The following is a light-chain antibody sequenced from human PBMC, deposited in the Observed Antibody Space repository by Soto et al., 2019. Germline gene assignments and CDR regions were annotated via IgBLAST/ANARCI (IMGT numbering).Light chain of an antibody. CDR2: DAS. CDR1: QSVSSY. Sequence: ELVLTQSPATLSLYPGERATLSCRASQSVSSYLAWYQQKPGQAPRLLIYDASNRATGIPVRFSGSGSGTDFTLTISSLEPEDFAVYYCQQRIAFGQGTRLEIK. V-gene: IGKV3-11*01. J-gene: IGKJ5*01. CDR3: QQRIA.